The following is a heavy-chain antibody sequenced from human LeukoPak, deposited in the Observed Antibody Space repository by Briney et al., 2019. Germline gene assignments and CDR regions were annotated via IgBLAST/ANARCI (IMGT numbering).Heavy chain of an antibody. D-gene: IGHD6-6*01. CDR3: ARDRIAARLWFDP. J-gene: IGHJ5*02. CDR2: INPNSGGT. Sequence: ASVKVSCKASGYTFTGYYMHWVRQAPGQGLELMAWINPNSGGTNYAQKFQGRVTMTRDTSISTAYMELSRLRSDDTAVYYCARDRIAARLWFDPWGQGTLVTVSS. V-gene: IGHV1-2*02. CDR1: GYTFTGYY.